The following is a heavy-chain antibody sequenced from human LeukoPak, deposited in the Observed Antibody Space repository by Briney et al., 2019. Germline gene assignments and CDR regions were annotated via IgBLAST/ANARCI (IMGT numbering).Heavy chain of an antibody. CDR2: VYYSGST. CDR1: GGSISSYY. V-gene: IGHV4-59*08. D-gene: IGHD4-17*01. J-gene: IGHJ4*02. CDR3: ARHQSGGDYALDY. Sequence: PSGTLSLTCTVSGGSISSYYWGWIRQPPGKGLEWIGYVYYSGSTNYSPSLKSRVTISVDTSKNQFSLKLSSVTAADTAVYYCARHQSGGDYALDYWGQGTLVTVSS.